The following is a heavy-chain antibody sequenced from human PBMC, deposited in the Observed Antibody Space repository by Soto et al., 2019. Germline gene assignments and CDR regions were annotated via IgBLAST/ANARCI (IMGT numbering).Heavy chain of an antibody. J-gene: IGHJ4*02. Sequence: QVQLQESGPGLVKPSGTLSLTCAVSGGSISSSNWWSWVRQPPGKGLEWIGGIYHRGGTNYNPSLKSGVAISVDKSKNQFSLKLSSVTAADTAVYYCARWSIVGANRFDYCGQGTLVTVSA. CDR2: IYHRGGT. D-gene: IGHD1-26*01. CDR3: ARWSIVGANRFDY. V-gene: IGHV4-4*02. CDR1: GGSISSSNW.